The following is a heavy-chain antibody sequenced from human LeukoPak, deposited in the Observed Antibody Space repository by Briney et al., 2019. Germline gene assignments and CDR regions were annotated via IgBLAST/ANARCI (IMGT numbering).Heavy chain of an antibody. Sequence: ASVKVSCKASGYTFTGYYMHWVRQAPGQGLEWMGWINPNSGGTNYAQKFQGRVTTTRDTSISTAYMELSRLRSDDTAVYYCASLGLRLGELSPLLWGQGTLVTVSS. J-gene: IGHJ4*02. CDR3: ASLGLRLGELSPLL. D-gene: IGHD3-16*02. CDR1: GYTFTGYY. V-gene: IGHV1-2*02. CDR2: INPNSGGT.